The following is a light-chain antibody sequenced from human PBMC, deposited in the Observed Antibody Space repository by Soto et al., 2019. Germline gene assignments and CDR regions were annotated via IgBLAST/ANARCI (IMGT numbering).Light chain of an antibody. CDR3: QQSYSTPEGFT. J-gene: IGKJ3*01. CDR1: QSISSY. Sequence: DIPMTQSPSSLSASVGDRVTITCRASQSISSYLNWYQQKPGKAPKLLIYAASSLLSGVPSRFSGSGSGTDFTLTISSLQPEDFATYYCQQSYSTPEGFTFGPGTKVDIK. CDR2: AAS. V-gene: IGKV1-39*01.